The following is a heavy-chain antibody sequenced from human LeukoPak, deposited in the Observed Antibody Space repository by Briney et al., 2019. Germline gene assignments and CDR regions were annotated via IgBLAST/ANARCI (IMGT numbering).Heavy chain of an antibody. CDR2: IYYSGST. V-gene: IGHV4-59*01. CDR3: ARDCSSTSCKAPFDY. CDR1: GGSIGSYY. D-gene: IGHD2-2*01. Sequence: SETLSLTCTVSGGSIGSYYWSWIRQPPGKGLEWIGYIYYSGSTNYNPSLKSRVTISVDTSKNQFFLKLSSVTAADTAVYFCARDCSSTSCKAPFDYWGQGALVTVSS. J-gene: IGHJ4*02.